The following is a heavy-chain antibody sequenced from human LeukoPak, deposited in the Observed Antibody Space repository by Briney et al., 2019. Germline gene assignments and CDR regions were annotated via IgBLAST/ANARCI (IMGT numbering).Heavy chain of an antibody. CDR3: ARGEFDGGVYFDY. CDR1: GPSTRSSSYF. D-gene: IGHD3-16*01. Sequence: PSQTLSLTCTVPGPSTRSSSYFWGWIRQPPGRGLEWPGSIYYSRSTYYNPSLKSRVTISVDESKNQSSLKLSSVTAADTAVYYCARGEFDGGVYFDYWGKGTLVTVSS. CDR2: IYYSRST. V-gene: IGHV4-39*07. J-gene: IGHJ4*02.